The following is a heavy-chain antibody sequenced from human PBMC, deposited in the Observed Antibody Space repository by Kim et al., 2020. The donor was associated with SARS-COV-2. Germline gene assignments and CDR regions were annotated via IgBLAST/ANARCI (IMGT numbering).Heavy chain of an antibody. V-gene: IGHV4-31*02. D-gene: IGHD1-7*01. CDR3: ARGQELHFDY. CDR2: RP. Sequence: RPYYTPSLTSRVTISVDTSKNQFSLKLSSVTAADTAVYYCARGQELHFDYWGQGTLVTVSS. J-gene: IGHJ4*02.